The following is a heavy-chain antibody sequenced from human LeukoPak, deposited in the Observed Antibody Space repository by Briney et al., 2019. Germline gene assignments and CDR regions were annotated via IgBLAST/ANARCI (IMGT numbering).Heavy chain of an antibody. D-gene: IGHD2-8*01. Sequence: PGGSLRLSCAASGFTFSSYGMHWVRQAPGKGLEWVAFIRYDGSNKYYADSVKGRFTISRDNSKNTLYLQMNSLRAEDTAVYYCARQIVLMVYAIPSFGFGYWGQETLVTVSS. V-gene: IGHV3-30*02. CDR1: GFTFSSYG. CDR2: IRYDGSNK. J-gene: IGHJ4*02. CDR3: ARQIVLMVYAIPSFGFGY.